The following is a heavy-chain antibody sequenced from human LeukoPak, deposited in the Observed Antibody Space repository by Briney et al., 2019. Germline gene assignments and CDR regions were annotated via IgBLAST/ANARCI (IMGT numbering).Heavy chain of an antibody. CDR3: ARDMDSSWYSRYNWFDP. V-gene: IGHV1-2*06. CDR1: GYTFTGYY. Sequence: ASVKVSCKASGYTFTGYYMHWVRQAPGQGLEWMGRINPNSGGTNYAQKFQGRVTMTRDTSISTAYMELSRLRSDDTAVYYRARDMDSSWYSRYNWFDPWGQGTLVTVSS. CDR2: INPNSGGT. J-gene: IGHJ5*02. D-gene: IGHD6-13*01.